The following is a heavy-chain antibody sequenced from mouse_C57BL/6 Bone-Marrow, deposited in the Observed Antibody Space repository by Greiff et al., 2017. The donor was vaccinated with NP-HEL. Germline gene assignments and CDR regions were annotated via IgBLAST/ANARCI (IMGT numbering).Heavy chain of an antibody. J-gene: IGHJ3*01. Sequence: EVQLQQSGAELVRPGASVKLSCTASGFNIKDDYMHWVKQRPEQGLEWIGWIDPENGDTEYASKFQGKATITADTSSNTAYLQLSSLTSEDTAFYYCTTLYGSAAWFAYWGQGTLVTVSA. CDR1: GFNIKDDY. V-gene: IGHV14-4*01. CDR2: IDPENGDT. CDR3: TTLYGSAAWFAY. D-gene: IGHD1-1*01.